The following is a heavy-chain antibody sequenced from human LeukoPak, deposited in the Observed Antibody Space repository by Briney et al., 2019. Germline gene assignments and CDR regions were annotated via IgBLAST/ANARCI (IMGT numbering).Heavy chain of an antibody. CDR2: MNPNSGNT. D-gene: IGHD4-11*01. CDR3: ARPLDYKGDDAFDI. J-gene: IGHJ3*02. CDR1: GYTFTSYG. V-gene: IGHV1-8*02. Sequence: GASVKVSCKASGYTFTSYGINWVRQATGQGLEWMGWMNPNSGNTGYAQKFQGRVTMTRNTSISTAYMELSSLRSEDTAVYYCARPLDYKGDDAFDIWGQGTMVTVSS.